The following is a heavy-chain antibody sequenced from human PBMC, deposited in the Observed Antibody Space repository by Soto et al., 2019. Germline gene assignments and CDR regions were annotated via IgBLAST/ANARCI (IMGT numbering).Heavy chain of an antibody. CDR1: GGFISSYY. CDR2: IYYSGST. CDR3: ARGPPSGSYDY. J-gene: IGHJ4*02. Sequence: PSETLSLTCTVSGGFISSYYWSWIRQPPGKGLEWIGYIYYSGSTNYNPSLKSRVTISVDTSKNQFSRKLSSVTAANTAVYYCARGPPSGSYDYGGQGTRVTVSS. V-gene: IGHV4-59*01. D-gene: IGHD2-15*01.